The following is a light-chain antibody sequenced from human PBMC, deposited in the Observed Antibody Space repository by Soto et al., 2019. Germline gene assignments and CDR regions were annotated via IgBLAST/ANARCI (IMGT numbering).Light chain of an antibody. CDR2: DAS. CDR3: QQYTSWPHLT. V-gene: IGKV3-15*01. J-gene: IGKJ4*01. Sequence: EIVMTQSPATLSVSPGEGATLSCRASQSVHGDLAWYQQKPGQAPRLLIYDASTRAAGIPPRVSGSGSGTEFTLTITSLQSEDSAVYYCQQYTSWPHLTFGGGTKVEI. CDR1: QSVHGD.